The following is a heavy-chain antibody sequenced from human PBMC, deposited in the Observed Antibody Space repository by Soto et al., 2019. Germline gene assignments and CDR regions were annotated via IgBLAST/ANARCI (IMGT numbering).Heavy chain of an antibody. D-gene: IGHD6-13*01. CDR1: GGSISSYY. CDR2: IYYTGST. V-gene: IGHV4-59*01. J-gene: IGHJ4*02. CDR3: ARYRREAVAGYTLDN. Sequence: SETLSLTCIVSGGSISSYYWSWIRQPPGKGLEWIGYIYYTGSTDYNASLKSRVSISEDTSKSQFSLKVNSMTAADTAVYYCARYRREAVAGYTLDNWGQGILVTVSS.